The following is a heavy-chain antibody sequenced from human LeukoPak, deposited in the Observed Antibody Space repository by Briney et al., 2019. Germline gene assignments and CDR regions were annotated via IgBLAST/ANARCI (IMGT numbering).Heavy chain of an antibody. CDR2: IYTSGST. CDR3: AGTSRHYYGSGSNLTPWPAGMDV. V-gene: IGHV4-4*08. J-gene: IGHJ6*02. CDR1: GGSISSYY. D-gene: IGHD3-10*01. Sequence: SETLSLTCTVSGGSISSYYWSWIRQPPGKGLEWIGYIYTSGSTNYNPSLKSRVTISVDTSKSQFSLKLNSATAADTAVYYCAGTSRHYYGSGSNLTPWPAGMDVWGQGTTVTVSS.